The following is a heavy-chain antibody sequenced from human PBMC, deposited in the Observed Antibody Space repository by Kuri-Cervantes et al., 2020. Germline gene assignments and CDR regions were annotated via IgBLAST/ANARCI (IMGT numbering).Heavy chain of an antibody. J-gene: IGHJ6*02. CDR3: TTDGVYYYYGMDV. D-gene: IGHD3-10*01. V-gene: IGHV3-15*01. CDR1: GFTFNNAW. CDR2: IKSKTDGGTT. Sequence: GESLKISCAASGFTFNNAWMSWVRQAPGKGLEWVGRIKSKTDGGTTDYAAPVKGRFTISRDDSKNTLYLQMNSLQTEDTAVYYCTTDGVYYYYGMDVWGQGTTVTVFS.